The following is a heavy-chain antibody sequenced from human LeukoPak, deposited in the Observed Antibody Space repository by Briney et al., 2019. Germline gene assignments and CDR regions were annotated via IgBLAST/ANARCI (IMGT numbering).Heavy chain of an antibody. J-gene: IGHJ4*02. V-gene: IGHV3-15*01. CDR3: TTDIWELPTFDY. CDR1: GFTFSNAW. CDR2: IKSKTDGGTT. D-gene: IGHD1-26*01. Sequence: GSLRLSCAASGFTFSNAWMSWVRQAPGKGLEWVGRIKSKTDGGTTDYAAPVKGRFTISRDDSKNTLYLRMNSLKTEDTAVYYCTTDIWELPTFDYWGQGTLVTVSS.